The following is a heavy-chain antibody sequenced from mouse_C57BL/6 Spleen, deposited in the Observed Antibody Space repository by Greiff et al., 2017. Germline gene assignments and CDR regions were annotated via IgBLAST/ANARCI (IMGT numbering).Heavy chain of an antibody. CDR1: GFSLTSYG. V-gene: IGHV2-9*01. D-gene: IGHD2-5*01. CDR3: AKLCVWSNCDAMDY. CDR2: IWGGGST. Sequence: VQLQESGPGLVAPSQSLSITCTVSGFSLTSYGVDWVRQPPGKGLEWLGVIWGGGSTNNNSALMSILSISKDNSKSQVFLKMNSLQTDDTARYDCAKLCVWSNCDAMDYWGQGTSVTVSS. J-gene: IGHJ4*01.